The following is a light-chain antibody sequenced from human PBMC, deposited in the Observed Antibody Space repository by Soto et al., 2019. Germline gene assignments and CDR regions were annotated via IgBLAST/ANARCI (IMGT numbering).Light chain of an antibody. J-gene: IGKJ1*01. Sequence: EIVMTQSPATLSVSPGERATLSCRASQSVSSDLAWYQHKPGQAPRLLIYGASTRATGIPARFSGSGSGTEFTLTISGLQSEDFAVYYCQQYNNWPWTFGQGTKVDIK. CDR3: QQYNNWPWT. CDR1: QSVSSD. V-gene: IGKV3-15*01. CDR2: GAS.